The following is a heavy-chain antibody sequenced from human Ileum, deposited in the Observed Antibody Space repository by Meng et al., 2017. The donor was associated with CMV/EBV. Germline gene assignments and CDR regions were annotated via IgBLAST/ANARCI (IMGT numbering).Heavy chain of an antibody. V-gene: IGHV3-30*02. CDR2: IRYDGTNK. Sequence: GESLKISCVASGFTFSTYGMHWVRQAPGKGLEWVAFIRYDGTNKYYADSVKGRFTISRDNSKNTVSLQMNSLRADDTAVYYCARANAPSPYCGGDCYIEYWGQGTLVTVSS. D-gene: IGHD2-21*01. J-gene: IGHJ4*02. CDR1: GFTFSTYG. CDR3: ARANAPSPYCGGDCYIEY.